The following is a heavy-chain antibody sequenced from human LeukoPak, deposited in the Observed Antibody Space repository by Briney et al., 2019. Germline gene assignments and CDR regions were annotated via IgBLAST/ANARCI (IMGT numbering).Heavy chain of an antibody. Sequence: GGSLRFSCAASGFTFSSYGMRWVRQAPGKGLEWVAVISYDGSNKYYADSVKGRFTISRDNSKNTLYLQMNSLRAEDTAVYYCAKGRYYDILTGYYYFDYWGQGTLVTVSS. CDR2: ISYDGSNK. J-gene: IGHJ4*02. CDR1: GFTFSSYG. D-gene: IGHD3-9*01. V-gene: IGHV3-30*18. CDR3: AKGRYYDILTGYYYFDY.